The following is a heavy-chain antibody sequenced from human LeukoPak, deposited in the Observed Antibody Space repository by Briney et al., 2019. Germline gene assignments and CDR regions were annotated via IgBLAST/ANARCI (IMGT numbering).Heavy chain of an antibody. CDR2: IYYSGST. V-gene: IGHV4-39*07. CDR3: ARALDYSDNWFDP. CDR1: GGSISSSSYY. J-gene: IGHJ5*02. D-gene: IGHD4-11*01. Sequence: SETLSLTCTVSGGSISSSSYYWGWIRQPPGKGLEWIGSIYYSGSTHYNPSLKSRVTISVDTSKNQFSLKLSSVTAADTAVYYCARALDYSDNWFDPWGQGTLVTVSS.